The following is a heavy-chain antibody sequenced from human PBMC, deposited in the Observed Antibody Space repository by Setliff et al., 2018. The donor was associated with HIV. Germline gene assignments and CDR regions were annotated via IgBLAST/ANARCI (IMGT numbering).Heavy chain of an antibody. CDR3: AKQPGGHSFFDH. J-gene: IGHJ4*02. V-gene: IGHV4-59*11. CDR2: IHHSGST. D-gene: IGHD1-1*01. Sequence: PSGTLSLTCTVSGDFSNIQWWTWMRQSPGLGLQWIGSIHHSGSTYYDPSLKNRVTLSVDTSNNQVSLTLTSVTAADTAVYYCAKQPGGHSFFDHWGQGILVTVSS. CDR1: GDFSNIQW.